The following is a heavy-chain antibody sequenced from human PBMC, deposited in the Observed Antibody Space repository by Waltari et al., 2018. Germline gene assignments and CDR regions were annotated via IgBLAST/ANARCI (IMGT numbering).Heavy chain of an antibody. V-gene: IGHV3-23*01. CDR2: ISGSGDDT. J-gene: IGHJ4*02. CDR3: GKGRALAVARTGSF. Sequence: EGQLLESGGGFVLPGGFLRLSCSALCFPFSPDAKTGVRPAPGKGLQFVSSISGSGDDTYYADSVRGRFTISRDNSKNTVYLQLNNVRAEDTAFYYCGKGRALAVARTGSFWGQGTLVTVSS. D-gene: IGHD6-13*01. CDR1: CFPFSPDA.